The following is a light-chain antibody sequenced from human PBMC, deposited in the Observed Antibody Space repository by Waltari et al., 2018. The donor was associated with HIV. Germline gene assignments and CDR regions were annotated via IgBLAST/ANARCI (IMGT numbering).Light chain of an antibody. Sequence: EIVLTQSPATLSLSPGERATLSCRVSQSVSSYLAWYQQKPGQAPRLLIYDASNRATGIPARFSGSGSGTDFTLTISSLEPEDFAVYYWQQRSNWPPSFGQGTKVEIK. CDR3: QQRSNWPPS. J-gene: IGKJ1*01. V-gene: IGKV3-11*01. CDR1: QSVSSY. CDR2: DAS.